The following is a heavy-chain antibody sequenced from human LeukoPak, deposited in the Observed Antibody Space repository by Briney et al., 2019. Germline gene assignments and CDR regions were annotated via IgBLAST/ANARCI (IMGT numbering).Heavy chain of an antibody. Sequence: KPSQTLSLTCTVSGGSISSGSYYWSWIRQPAGKGLEWIGHIYTSGTTNYNPSLKSRVTMSIDTSKNQFSLKLSSVTAADTAIYYCARDAKYYYGSRTYFFSEYWGQGTLLSVSS. V-gene: IGHV4-61*09. D-gene: IGHD3-10*01. J-gene: IGHJ4*02. CDR1: GGSISSGSYY. CDR3: ARDAKYYYGSRTYFFSEY. CDR2: IYTSGTT.